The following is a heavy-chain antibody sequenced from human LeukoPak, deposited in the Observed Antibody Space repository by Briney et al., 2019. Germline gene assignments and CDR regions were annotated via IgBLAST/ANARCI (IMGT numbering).Heavy chain of an antibody. Sequence: GGSLRLSCAASGFNFNIYSMNWVRQAPGKGLEWISYLSRSTTIIYYADSVKGRFTISRDNAKSSLYLQMNSLRAEDTAMYYCARSGWYDDFDYLGQGTLVTVSP. V-gene: IGHV3-48*01. CDR1: GFNFNIYS. CDR3: ARSGWYDDFDY. J-gene: IGHJ4*02. CDR2: LSRSTTII. D-gene: IGHD6-19*01.